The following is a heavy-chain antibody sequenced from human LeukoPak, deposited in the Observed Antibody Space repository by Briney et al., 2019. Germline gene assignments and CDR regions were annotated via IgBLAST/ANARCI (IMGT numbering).Heavy chain of an antibody. CDR1: GDSIINHY. J-gene: IGHJ5*02. CDR3: ARAGFTQYSMDNWFDP. CDR2: VDSNGRS. V-gene: IGHV4-4*07. Sequence: SETLSLTCTVSGDSIINHYYNWIRQPARKGLEWIGRVDSNGRSNRNPSLKSRVTMSADTSKKQLSLKLTSVTAADTAVYYCARAGFTQYSMDNWFDPWGQGMLVTVSS. D-gene: IGHD2/OR15-2a*01.